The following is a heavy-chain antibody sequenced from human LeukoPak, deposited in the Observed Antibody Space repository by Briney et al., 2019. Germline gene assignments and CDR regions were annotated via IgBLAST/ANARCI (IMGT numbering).Heavy chain of an antibody. CDR1: GFTFSSYG. Sequence: GGSLRLSCAASGFTFSSYGMHWVRQAPGRGLEWVAVIWYDGGNKYYADSVKGRFTISRDNSKNTLYLQMNSLRAEDTAVYYCARGDTMIVVDLDYWGRGTLVTVSS. D-gene: IGHD3-22*01. J-gene: IGHJ4*02. CDR3: ARGDTMIVVDLDY. V-gene: IGHV3-33*08. CDR2: IWYDGGNK.